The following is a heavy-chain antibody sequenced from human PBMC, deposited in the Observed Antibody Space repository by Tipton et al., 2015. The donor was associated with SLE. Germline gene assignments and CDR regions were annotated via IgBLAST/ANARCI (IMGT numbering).Heavy chain of an antibody. Sequence: QLVQPGAEVKKPGASVKVSCKTSGYTFSNFGISWVRQAPGQGLEWMGWISAYNGNTDYAHSLEGRVTMTTDTSTSTAYMELTSLRSDDTAVYYCASQQWSGHFDLWGRGTLVTVSS. J-gene: IGHJ2*01. CDR1: GYTFSNFG. D-gene: IGHD6-19*01. CDR3: ASQQWSGHFDL. V-gene: IGHV1-18*01. CDR2: ISAYNGNT.